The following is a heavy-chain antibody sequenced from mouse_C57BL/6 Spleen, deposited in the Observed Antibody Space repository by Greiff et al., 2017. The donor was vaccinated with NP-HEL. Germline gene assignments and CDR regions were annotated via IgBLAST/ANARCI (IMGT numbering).Heavy chain of an antibody. J-gene: IGHJ2*01. CDR3: ARDYYGSSYY. Sequence: VQLQQPGAELVRPGSSVKLSCKASGYTFTSYWMHWVKQRPIQGLEWIGNTDPSDSETHYNQKFKDKATLTVDKSSSTAYMQLSSLTSEDSAVYYCARDYYGSSYYWGQGTTLTVSS. CDR2: TDPSDSET. CDR1: GYTFTSYW. V-gene: IGHV1-52*01. D-gene: IGHD1-1*01.